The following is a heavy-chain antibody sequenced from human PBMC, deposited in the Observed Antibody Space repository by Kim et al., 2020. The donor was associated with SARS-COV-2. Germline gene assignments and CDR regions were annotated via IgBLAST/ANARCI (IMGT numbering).Heavy chain of an antibody. CDR1: GYNFISND. V-gene: IGHV1-8*01. J-gene: IGHJ4*02. CDR2: MNPKSGHT. Sequence: ASVKVSCKASGYNFISNDIIWVRQASGQGLEWMGWMNPKSGHTGYVQKFQGRVTMTRSTSITTAYMELSTLKSEDTAMYYCARGNNGSPDYWGQGTLVTV. CDR3: ARGNNGSPDY. D-gene: IGHD1-26*01.